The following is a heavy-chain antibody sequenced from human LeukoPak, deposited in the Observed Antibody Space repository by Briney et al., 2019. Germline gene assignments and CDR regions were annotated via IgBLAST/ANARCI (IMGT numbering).Heavy chain of an antibody. V-gene: IGHV1-18*01. Sequence: AASVKVSCKASGYTFTSYGISWVRQAPGQGLEWMGWISAYNGNTNYAQKLQGRVTMTTDTSTSTAYMELRSLRSDDTAVYYCARDRRVVIWHRDDAFDIWGQGTMVTVSS. J-gene: IGHJ3*02. CDR1: GYTFTSYG. D-gene: IGHD3-3*01. CDR2: ISAYNGNT. CDR3: ARDRRVVIWHRDDAFDI.